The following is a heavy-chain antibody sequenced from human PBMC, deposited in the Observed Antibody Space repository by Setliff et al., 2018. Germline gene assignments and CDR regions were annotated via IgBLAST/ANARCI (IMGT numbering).Heavy chain of an antibody. CDR2: VYTSGGT. CDR1: GDSMNDNH. Sequence: PSETLSLTCNVSGDSMNDNHWTWIRQPPGKGLEWIGYVYTSGGTNYNPSLKSRVTISVDMSKNQFSLKLSSVIAADTAVYYCARHALSFDSAWDVWGKGTTVTVSS. J-gene: IGHJ6*04. V-gene: IGHV4-4*08. D-gene: IGHD3-9*01. CDR3: ARHALSFDSAWDV.